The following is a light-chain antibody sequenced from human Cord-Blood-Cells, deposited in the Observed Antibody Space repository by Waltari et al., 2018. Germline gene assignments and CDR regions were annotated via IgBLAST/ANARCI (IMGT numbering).Light chain of an antibody. Sequence: QSALTTPASVSGSPGQSITISCTGTSSAVGSYNLFFWYQQHPGKAPKPMIYEVSKRPSGVSNRFSGSKSGNTASLTISGLQAEDEADYYCCSYAGSSTWVFGGGTKLTVL. CDR2: EVS. J-gene: IGLJ3*02. CDR3: CSYAGSSTWV. V-gene: IGLV2-23*02. CDR1: SSAVGSYNL.